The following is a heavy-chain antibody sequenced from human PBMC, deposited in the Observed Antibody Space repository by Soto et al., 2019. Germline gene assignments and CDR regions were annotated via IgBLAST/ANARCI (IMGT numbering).Heavy chain of an antibody. D-gene: IGHD3-3*01. CDR2: ISSSGSTI. Sequence: EVQLVESGGGLVQPGGSLRLSCAASGFTFSSYEMNWVRQAPGKGLEWVSYISSSGSTIYYADSVKGRFTISRDNAKNSLYLQINSLRAEDTAVYYCASFIFWYGDYVDYWGQGTLVTVSS. CDR1: GFTFSSYE. CDR3: ASFIFWYGDYVDY. V-gene: IGHV3-48*03. J-gene: IGHJ4*02.